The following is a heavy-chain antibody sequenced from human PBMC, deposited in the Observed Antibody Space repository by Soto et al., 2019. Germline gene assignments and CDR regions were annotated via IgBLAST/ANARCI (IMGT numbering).Heavy chain of an antibody. D-gene: IGHD1-1*01. CDR3: AREAAAERNYYGLDV. J-gene: IGHJ6*02. CDR2: ISGYNGNT. CDR1: GYIFSRYG. V-gene: IGHV1-18*01. Sequence: QVQLVQSGPEVRKPGASVKVSCKASGYIFSRYGISWVRQAPGQGLEWLGWISGYNGNTKFGERVQGRVNVTTDTSKSTDYMELRSLRSDHTAVYYCAREAAAERNYYGLDVWGQGTTVTVSS.